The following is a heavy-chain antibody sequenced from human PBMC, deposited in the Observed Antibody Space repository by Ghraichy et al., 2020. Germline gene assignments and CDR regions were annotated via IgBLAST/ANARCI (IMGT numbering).Heavy chain of an antibody. Sequence: GGSLRLSCAASGFTFSDFWMSWVRQAPGKGLEWVANINQDGGEKYFVDSVKGRFTVSRDNAKNSLYLQMNSLRAEDTAVYYCARDWWFGGLWSFSNDWGQGTLVTVSP. D-gene: IGHD3-10*01. CDR1: GFTFSDFW. CDR2: INQDGGEK. V-gene: IGHV3-7*03. CDR3: ARDWWFGGLWSFSND. J-gene: IGHJ4*02.